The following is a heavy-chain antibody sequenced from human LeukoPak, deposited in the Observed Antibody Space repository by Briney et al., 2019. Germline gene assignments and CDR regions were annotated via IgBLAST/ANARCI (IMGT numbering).Heavy chain of an antibody. CDR1: GGSISSGGYY. CDR2: IYYSGST. D-gene: IGHD4-17*01. J-gene: IGHJ6*02. V-gene: IGHV4-31*03. Sequence: SETLSLTCTVSGGSISSGGYYWSWIRQHPGKGLEWIGYIYYSGSTYYNPSLKGRVTISVDTSKNQLSLKLSSVTAADTAVYYCARDVPMAVTTKPNYYYGMDVWGQGTTVTVSS. CDR3: ARDVPMAVTTKPNYYYGMDV.